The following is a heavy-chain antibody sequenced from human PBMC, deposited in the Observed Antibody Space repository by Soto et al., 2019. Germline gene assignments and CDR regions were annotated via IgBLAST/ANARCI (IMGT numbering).Heavy chain of an antibody. Sequence: SETLSLTCAVSGYSTSSSNWWGWIRQPPGKGLEWIGYIYYSGTTYYNPSLKSRVTMSVDTSKNQFSLKLTSVTAVDTAVYYCARRQIQGPVDYWGQGTLVTVSS. CDR2: IYYSGTT. J-gene: IGHJ4*02. V-gene: IGHV4-28*01. CDR3: ARRQIQGPVDY. CDR1: GYSTSSSNW.